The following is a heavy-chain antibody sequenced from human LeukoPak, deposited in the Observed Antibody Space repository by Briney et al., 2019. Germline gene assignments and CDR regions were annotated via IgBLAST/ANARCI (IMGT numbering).Heavy chain of an antibody. CDR2: ISYIGIT. V-gene: IGHV4-59*11. Sequence: SETLSLTCTISGDSISTHYWTWIRQPPGKGLEWIGYISYIGITNYNPSLKSRVTISVDASKNQFSLRLRSVTAADTAVYYCARDLTTVTKGFDIWGQRTVVTLSS. J-gene: IGHJ3*02. CDR1: GDSISTHY. D-gene: IGHD4-11*01. CDR3: ARDLTTVTKGFDI.